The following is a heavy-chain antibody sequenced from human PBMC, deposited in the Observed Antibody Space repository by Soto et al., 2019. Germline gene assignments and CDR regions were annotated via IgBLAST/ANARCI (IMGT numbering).Heavy chain of an antibody. CDR1: GGSISSYY. Sequence: SETLYLTCTVSGGSISSYYWSWIRQPPGKGLEWIGYIYYSGSTNYNPSLKSRVTISVDTSKNQFSLKLSSVTAADTAVYYCARGRMVRGVIISDYYYYGMDVWGQGTTVTVSS. J-gene: IGHJ6*02. D-gene: IGHD3-10*01. V-gene: IGHV4-59*01. CDR2: IYYSGST. CDR3: ARGRMVRGVIISDYYYYGMDV.